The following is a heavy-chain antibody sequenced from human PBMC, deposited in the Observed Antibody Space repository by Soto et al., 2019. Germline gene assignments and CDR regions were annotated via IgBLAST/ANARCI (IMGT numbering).Heavy chain of an antibody. CDR3: ASLTIWGTECYFDV. CDR2: IFPPDSET. Sequence: SHKISDQGCGCNLGTYSMAWDRQKTGKGLEWMGIIFPPDSETRYSPSFQGQVPFSVDRSMNTPYLEWDSLEAADTAVFFCASLTIWGTECYFDVWGQGTLVTVSS. J-gene: IGHJ4*02. CDR1: GCNLGTYS. V-gene: IGHV5-51*01. D-gene: IGHD3-16*01.